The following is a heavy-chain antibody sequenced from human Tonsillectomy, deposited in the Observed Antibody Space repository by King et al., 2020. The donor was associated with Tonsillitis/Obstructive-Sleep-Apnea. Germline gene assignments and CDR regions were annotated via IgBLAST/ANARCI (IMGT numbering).Heavy chain of an antibody. CDR1: GYTFTSYG. D-gene: IGHD1-1*01. CDR3: AREKPPALERHRLGFDY. CDR2: ISAYNGNT. V-gene: IGHV1-18*01. Sequence: QLVQSGAEVKKPGASVKVSCKASGYTFTSYGISWVRQAPGQGREWMGWISAYNGNTNYAQKLQGRVTMTTDTSTRTAYMELRSLRSDDTAVYYCAREKPPALERHRLGFDYGGQGTLVTVSS. J-gene: IGHJ4*02.